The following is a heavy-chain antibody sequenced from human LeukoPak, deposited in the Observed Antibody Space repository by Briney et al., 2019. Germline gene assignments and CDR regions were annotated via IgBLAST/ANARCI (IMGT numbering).Heavy chain of an antibody. CDR3: AREGDIYCSGGSCHPPDY. D-gene: IGHD2-15*01. V-gene: IGHV3-21*01. CDR2: ISSSSSYI. CDR1: GFTFSSYS. Sequence: GGSLRLSCAASGFTFSSYSMNWVRQAPGKGLEWVSSISSSSSYIYYADSVKGRFTISRDNAKNSLYLQMNSLRAEDTAVYYCAREGDIYCSGGSCHPPDYWGRGTLVTVSS. J-gene: IGHJ4*02.